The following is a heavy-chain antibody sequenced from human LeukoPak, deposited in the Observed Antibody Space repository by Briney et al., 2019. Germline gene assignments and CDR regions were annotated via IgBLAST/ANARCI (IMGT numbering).Heavy chain of an antibody. V-gene: IGHV1-18*01. J-gene: IGHJ4*02. D-gene: IGHD5-12*01. CDR1: GYTFTSYG. CDR3: ARDDALVATGSFDY. Sequence: ASVKVSCKASGYTFTSYGINWVRQAPGQGLEWMGWSSAYNGNTNYAQKLQGRVTMTTDTSTSTAYMELRSLRSDDTAVYYCARDDALVATGSFDYWGQGTLVTVSS. CDR2: SSAYNGNT.